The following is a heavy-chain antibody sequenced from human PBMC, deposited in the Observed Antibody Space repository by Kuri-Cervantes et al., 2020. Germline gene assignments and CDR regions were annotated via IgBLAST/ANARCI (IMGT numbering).Heavy chain of an antibody. V-gene: IGHV3-11*04. CDR1: GFTFSDYY. CDR3: ARDLRYHFDY. Sequence: LSLTCAASGFTFSDYYMSWIRQAPGKGLEWVSYISSSGSTIYYADSVKGRFTISRDNSKNTLYLQMNSLRAEDTAVYYCARDLRYHFDYWGQGTLVTVSS. J-gene: IGHJ4*02. CDR2: ISSSGSTI. D-gene: IGHD1-1*01.